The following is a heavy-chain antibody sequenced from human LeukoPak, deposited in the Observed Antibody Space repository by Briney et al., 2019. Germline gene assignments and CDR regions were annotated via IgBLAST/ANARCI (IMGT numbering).Heavy chain of an antibody. Sequence: PSETLSLTCTVSGGSISSGSYYWSWIRQPAGKGLKWIGRIYTSGSTNYNPSLKSRVTISVDTSKNQFSLKLSSVTAADTAVYYCARQKWYSGSHQVDYWGQGTLVTVSS. CDR1: GGSISSGSYY. CDR3: ARQKWYSGSHQVDY. CDR2: IYTSGST. V-gene: IGHV4-61*02. J-gene: IGHJ4*02. D-gene: IGHD1-26*01.